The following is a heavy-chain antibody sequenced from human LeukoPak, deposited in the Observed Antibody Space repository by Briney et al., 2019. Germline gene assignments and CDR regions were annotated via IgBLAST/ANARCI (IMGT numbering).Heavy chain of an antibody. V-gene: IGHV3-33*01. CDR3: ARDGVPTTVTNVASPAVPFDY. CDR1: GFTFSSYG. D-gene: IGHD4-17*01. J-gene: IGHJ4*02. CDR2: IWYDGSNK. Sequence: GGSLRLSCAASGFTFSSYGMHWVRQAPGKGLEWVAVIWYDGSNKYYADSVKGRFTISRDNSKNTLYLQMNSLRAEDTAVYSCARDGVPTTVTNVASPAVPFDYWGQGTLVTVSS.